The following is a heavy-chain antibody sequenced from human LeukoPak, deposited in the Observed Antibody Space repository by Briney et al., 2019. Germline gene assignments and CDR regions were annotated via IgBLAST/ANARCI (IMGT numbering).Heavy chain of an antibody. CDR2: INHSVST. CDR3: ARDRPHMYCSGGSCYQSRHSDY. D-gene: IGHD2-15*01. CDR1: GGSFSGYY. Sequence: PSETLSLTCAVYGGSFSGYYWSWIRQPPGKGLGWIGEINHSVSTNYNPSLKSRVTISVDTSKNQLSLKLSSVAAADAAVYYCARDRPHMYCSGGSCYQSRHSDYWGQGTLVTVSS. J-gene: IGHJ4*02. V-gene: IGHV4-34*01.